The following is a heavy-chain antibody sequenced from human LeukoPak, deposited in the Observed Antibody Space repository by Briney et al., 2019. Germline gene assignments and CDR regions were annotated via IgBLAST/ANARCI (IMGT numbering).Heavy chain of an antibody. CDR2: IGTSSSAI. CDR3: AKDGSLVDIVATIHFDY. Sequence: GGSLRLSCAASGFTFSSYSMNWVRQAPGKGLEWVSYIGTSSSAIYYTDSVKGRFTISRDNAKNSLYLQMNSLRAEDTAVYYCAKDGSLVDIVATIHFDYWGQGTLVTVSS. J-gene: IGHJ4*02. V-gene: IGHV3-48*01. D-gene: IGHD5-12*01. CDR1: GFTFSSYS.